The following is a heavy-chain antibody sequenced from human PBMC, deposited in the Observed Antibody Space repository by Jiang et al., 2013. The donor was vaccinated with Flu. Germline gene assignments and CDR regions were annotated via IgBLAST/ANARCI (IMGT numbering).Heavy chain of an antibody. Sequence: GASVKVSCKASGYTFTGYYMHWVRQAPGQGLEWMGWINPNSGGTNYAQKFQGRVTMTRDTSISTAYMELSRLRSDDTAVYYCARGLGAAAGTLNPDYWGQGTLVTVSS. J-gene: IGHJ4*02. CDR1: GYTFTGYY. D-gene: IGHD6-13*01. CDR2: INPNSGGT. V-gene: IGHV1-2*02. CDR3: ARGLGAAAGTLNPDY.